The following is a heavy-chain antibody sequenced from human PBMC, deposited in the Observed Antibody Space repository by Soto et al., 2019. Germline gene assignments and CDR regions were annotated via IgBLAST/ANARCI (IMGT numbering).Heavy chain of an antibody. CDR1: GGSVSSGSCY. D-gene: IGHD3-9*01. Sequence: SETLCVTCTVAGGSVSSGSCYWSWVRHPPGKGLDWIGYIYYSGSTNYNPSLKSRVTISVDTSKNQFSLKLSSVTAADTAVYYCARHVLRYFHWLTYYFDYWGQGTPVTVSP. V-gene: IGHV4-61*01. CDR3: ARHVLRYFHWLTYYFDY. CDR2: IYYSGST. J-gene: IGHJ4*02.